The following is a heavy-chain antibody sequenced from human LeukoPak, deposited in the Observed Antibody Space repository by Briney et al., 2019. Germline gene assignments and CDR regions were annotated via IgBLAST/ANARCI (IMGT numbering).Heavy chain of an antibody. J-gene: IGHJ4*02. CDR2: INPNSGGT. D-gene: IGHD5-24*01. V-gene: IGHV1-2*02. Sequence: GPVKVSCKASGYTFTSYDINWVRQATGQGLEWMGWINPNSGGTNYAQKFQGRVTMTRDTSISTAYMELSRLRSDDTAVYYCASPLRDGYNLALGYWGQGTLVTVSS. CDR1: GYTFTSYD. CDR3: ASPLRDGYNLALGY.